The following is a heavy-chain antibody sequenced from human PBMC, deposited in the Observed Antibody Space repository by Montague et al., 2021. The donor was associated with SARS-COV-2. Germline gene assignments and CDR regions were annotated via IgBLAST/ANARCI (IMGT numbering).Heavy chain of an antibody. D-gene: IGHD1-26*01. Sequence: SETLSLTCTVSGASIHSRYWSWIRQRPGPGLEWNGYYYIGSTKYNPSLQCRVTISVDTSNNQFSVKVTAVTAADTAVYYCARQGGSNYDWFDTWGQGTLVTVSS. J-gene: IGHJ5*02. CDR2: YYIGST. CDR1: GASIHSRY. V-gene: IGHV4-59*08. CDR3: ARQGGSNYDWFDT.